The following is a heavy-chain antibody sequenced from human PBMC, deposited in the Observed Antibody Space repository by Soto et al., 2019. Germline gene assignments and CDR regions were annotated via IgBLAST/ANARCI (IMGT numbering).Heavy chain of an antibody. Sequence: SVKVSCKASGGTFSGYAISWVRQAPGQGLEWMGGIIPIFGTANYAQKFQGRVTITADESTSTAYMELSSLRSEDTAVYYCGSRPTGPAFDIWGQGTMVTVS. CDR1: GGTFSGYA. CDR3: GSRPTGPAFDI. V-gene: IGHV1-69*13. J-gene: IGHJ3*02. CDR2: IIPIFGTA.